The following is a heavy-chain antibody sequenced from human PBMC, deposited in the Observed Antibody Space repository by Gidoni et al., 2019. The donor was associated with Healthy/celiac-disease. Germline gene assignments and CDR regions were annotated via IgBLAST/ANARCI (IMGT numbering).Heavy chain of an antibody. D-gene: IGHD1-1*01. J-gene: IGHJ2*01. CDR2: ISGSCGST. Sequence: EVQLLESGGGLVQPGGSLRLSCAASGFTFSSYAMSWVRQAPGKGLEWVSGISGSCGSTYYADSVKGRFTISRDNSKNTLYLQMNSLRAEDTAIYYCAKVLGNWYFDLWGRGTLVTVSS. CDR3: AKVLGNWYFDL. V-gene: IGHV3-23*01. CDR1: GFTFSSYA.